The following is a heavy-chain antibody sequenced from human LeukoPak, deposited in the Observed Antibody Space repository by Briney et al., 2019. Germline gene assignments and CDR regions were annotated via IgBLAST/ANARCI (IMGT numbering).Heavy chain of an antibody. CDR2: IYYSGST. J-gene: IGHJ4*02. Sequence: SETLSLTCTVSGGSISSSSYYWGWIRQPPGKGLEWIGSIYYSGSTYYNPSLESRVTISVDTSKNQFSLKLSSVTAADTAVYYCARCKLGGVDYWGQGTLVTVSS. CDR1: GGSISSSSYY. CDR3: ARCKLGGVDY. V-gene: IGHV4-39*07. D-gene: IGHD1-7*01.